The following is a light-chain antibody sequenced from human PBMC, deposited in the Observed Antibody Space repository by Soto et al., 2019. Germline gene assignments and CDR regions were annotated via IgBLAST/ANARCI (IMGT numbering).Light chain of an antibody. Sequence: DMRMSQARAALCASVGARVTVTCRASQNISSYLTWYQQKPGKAPKLLIYAASSLQSGVPSRFSGSGSGTDFTLTISSLQPADFATYYCQQSYSTPITFGQGTRLEIK. CDR3: QQSYSTPIT. J-gene: IGKJ5*01. V-gene: IGKV1-39*01. CDR1: QNISSY. CDR2: AAS.